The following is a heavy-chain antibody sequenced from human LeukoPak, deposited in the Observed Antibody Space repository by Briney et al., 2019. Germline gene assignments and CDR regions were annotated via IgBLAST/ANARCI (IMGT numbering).Heavy chain of an antibody. D-gene: IGHD2-2*01. CDR2: ISAYNGNT. CDR1: GYTFTSYG. J-gene: IGHJ5*02. V-gene: IGHV1-18*01. CDR3: ARDLGDIVVVPSAFTLP. Sequence: DSVKVSCKAYGYTFTSYGISWVRQAPGQGLEWMGWISAYNGNTNYAQKLQGRVTMTTDTSTSTAYMELRSLRSDDTAVYYCARDLGDIVVVPSAFTLPWGQGTLVTVSS.